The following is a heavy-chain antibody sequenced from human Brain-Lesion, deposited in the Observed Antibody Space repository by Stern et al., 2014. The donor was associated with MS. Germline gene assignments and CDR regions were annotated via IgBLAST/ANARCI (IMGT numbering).Heavy chain of an antibody. CDR1: GYIFTGYY. D-gene: IGHD3-3*01. CDR2: IKPNTGGT. V-gene: IGHV1-2*02. J-gene: IGHJ6*02. CDR3: ARDQRGITIFGVVTDYYYLGMDV. Sequence: QLVQSGAEVKKPGASVKVSCKTSGYIFTGYYIHWVRQAPGQGLEWMAWIKPNTGGTKYAQKFQGRVTMSRDKSISTAYVELSSLTSDDTAVYYCARDQRGITIFGVVTDYYYLGMDVWGQGTTVTVSS.